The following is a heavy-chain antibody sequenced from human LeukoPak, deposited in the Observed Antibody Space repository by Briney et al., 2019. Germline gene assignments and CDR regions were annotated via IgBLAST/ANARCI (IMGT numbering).Heavy chain of an antibody. J-gene: IGHJ4*02. D-gene: IGHD4-17*01. CDR3: AKDATTLATFYFDY. Sequence: PGGSLRLSCAASGFTFSSYGMHWVRQAPGKGLEWVAFIRYDGSNKYYADSVKGRFTISRDNSKNTLYLQMNSLRAEDTAVYYCAKDATTLATFYFDYWGQGTLVTVSS. CDR2: IRYDGSNK. V-gene: IGHV3-30*02. CDR1: GFTFSSYG.